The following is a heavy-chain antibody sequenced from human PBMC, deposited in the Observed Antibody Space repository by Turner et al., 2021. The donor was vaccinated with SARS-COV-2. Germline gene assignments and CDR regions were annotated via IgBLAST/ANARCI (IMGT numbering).Heavy chain of an antibody. J-gene: IGHJ6*02. CDR3: AAGAAVAGSRDFDSYYNGMDD. V-gene: IGHV1-24*01. D-gene: IGHD6-19*01. CDR1: GYTLTELS. CDR2: FEPGDGET. Sequence: QVQLVQSGAEVKKPGASGKAPCKVSGYTLTELSRHWVRQAPGKGLEWIGGFEPGDGETIYSQKFHGIVTMTENTSTNTAYIAHSSLRSEDTAVYCCAAGAAVAGSRDFDSYYNGMDDWGQGTTVTVSS.